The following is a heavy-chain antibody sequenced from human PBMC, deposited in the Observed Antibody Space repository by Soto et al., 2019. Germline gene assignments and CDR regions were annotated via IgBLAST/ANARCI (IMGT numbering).Heavy chain of an antibody. CDR1: GFTFGDYA. D-gene: IGHD6-13*01. CDR3: AKDRTSIAAAARGYYYGTDV. CDR2: ISGSGGST. V-gene: IGHV3-23*01. J-gene: IGHJ6*02. Sequence: GAPLRLSCTASGFTFGDYAMSWFRQAAGRGLEWVSAISGSGGSTYYADSVKGRFTISRDNSKKTLYMQMNSLRAEDTAVYYCAKDRTSIAAAARGYYYGTDVWGQGTTVNVSS.